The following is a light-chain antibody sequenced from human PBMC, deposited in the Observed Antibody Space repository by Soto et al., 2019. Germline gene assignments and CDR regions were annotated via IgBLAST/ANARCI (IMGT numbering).Light chain of an antibody. CDR1: QSINND. CDR3: QQSYSTPRT. CDR2: AAS. J-gene: IGKJ1*01. Sequence: DIQMTPSPSSLSASLGDRVIITCRASQSINNDLNWYQQKPGTAPKLLIYAASTLQSGVPSRFSGSGSGTDFSLTISSLQPEDSATYFCQQSYSTPRTFGQGTKGDIK. V-gene: IGKV1-39*01.